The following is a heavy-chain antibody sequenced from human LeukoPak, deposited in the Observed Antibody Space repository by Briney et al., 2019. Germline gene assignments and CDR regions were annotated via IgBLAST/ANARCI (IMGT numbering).Heavy chain of an antibody. Sequence: SETLSLTCAVYGGSFSGYYWNWIRQPPGKRLEWIGEINHSGSTNYNPSLKSRVTISVDTSKNQFSLKLSSATAVDTAVYYCARVPYDSSGGYYYGMDVWGQGTTVTVSS. CDR1: GGSFSGYY. CDR3: ARVPYDSSGGYYYGMDV. J-gene: IGHJ6*02. D-gene: IGHD3-22*01. CDR2: INHSGST. V-gene: IGHV4-34*01.